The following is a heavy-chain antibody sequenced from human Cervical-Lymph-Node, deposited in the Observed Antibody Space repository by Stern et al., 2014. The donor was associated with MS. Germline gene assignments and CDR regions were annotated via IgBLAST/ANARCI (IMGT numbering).Heavy chain of an antibody. CDR3: ARDQNNWKTVRGAEGVYGMDV. Sequence: VQLVESGAEVKKPGASVKVSCKASGYTFTSYDIKWVRQATGQGLEWMGWMNPNSGNTGYAQKFQGRVTMTRNTSISTAYMELSSLRSEDTAVYYCARDQNNWKTVRGAEGVYGMDVWGQGTTVTVSS. D-gene: IGHD1-20*01. J-gene: IGHJ6*02. V-gene: IGHV1-8*01. CDR2: MNPNSGNT. CDR1: GYTFTSYD.